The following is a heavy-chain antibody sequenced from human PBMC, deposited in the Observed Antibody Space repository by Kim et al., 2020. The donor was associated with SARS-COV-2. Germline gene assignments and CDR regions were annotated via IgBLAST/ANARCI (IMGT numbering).Heavy chain of an antibody. J-gene: IGHJ4*02. CDR3: ARGQHSIAVAAPDGY. Sequence: ASVKVSCKASGYTFTSYGISWVRQAPGQGLEWMGWISAYNGNTNYAQKLQGRVTMTTDTSTSTAYMELRSLRSDDTAVYYCARGQHSIAVAAPDGYWGQGTLVTVSS. CDR2: ISAYNGNT. CDR1: GYTFTSYG. D-gene: IGHD6-19*01. V-gene: IGHV1-18*01.